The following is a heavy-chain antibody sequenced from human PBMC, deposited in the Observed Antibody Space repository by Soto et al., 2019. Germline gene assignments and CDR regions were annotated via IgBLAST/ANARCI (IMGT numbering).Heavy chain of an antibody. CDR3: ARDKYGLHDYYYYGMDV. D-gene: IGHD5-12*01. CDR1: GGTFSRYA. CDR2: IIPIFGTA. J-gene: IGHJ6*02. Sequence: SVKVSCKASGGTFSRYAISWVRQATGQGLEWMGGIIPIFGTANYAQKFQGRVTITADESTSTAYMELSSLRSEDTAVYYCARDKYGLHDYYYYGMDVWGQGTTVTVSS. V-gene: IGHV1-69*13.